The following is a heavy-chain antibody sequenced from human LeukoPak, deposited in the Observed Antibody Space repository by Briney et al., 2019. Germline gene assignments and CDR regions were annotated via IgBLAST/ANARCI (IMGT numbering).Heavy chain of an antibody. CDR1: GFTFSSYA. CDR2: ISSDGNTK. CDR3: ARRRIVGSTDDAFDI. Sequence: PGGSLRLSCAASGFTFSSYAMHWVRQAPGKGLEWAAVISSDGNTKYYADSVKGRFTISRDNSNNTLYLQMNSLRADDTAIYYCARRRIVGSTDDAFDIWGQGTMVNLSS. J-gene: IGHJ3*02. V-gene: IGHV3-30-3*01. D-gene: IGHD1-26*01.